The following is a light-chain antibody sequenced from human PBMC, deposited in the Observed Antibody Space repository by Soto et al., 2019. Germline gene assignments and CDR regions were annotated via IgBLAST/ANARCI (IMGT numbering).Light chain of an antibody. CDR1: ERLTGN. CDR2: EVS. V-gene: IGKV3-15*01. Sequence: EIVMTQSPATLSLSQVERATLSCRASERLTGNLAWYQHRPGQAPRLLIYEVSTRATYIPARFSGRGSRTEFTLTISSLQAEDSAVYYCQQYQDWPRTFGQGTKVDIK. CDR3: QQYQDWPRT. J-gene: IGKJ1*01.